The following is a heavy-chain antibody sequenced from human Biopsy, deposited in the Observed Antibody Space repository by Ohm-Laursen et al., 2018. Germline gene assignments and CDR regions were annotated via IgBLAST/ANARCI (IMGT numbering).Heavy chain of an antibody. J-gene: IGHJ1*01. Sequence: SSVKVSCKAPGGTFSNYGVNWVRQAPGQGLEWLGGNIPILGTGNYAQKFQDRVTVAADTSTSTATMELRSLRSDDTAVYYCATKLTGYFHHWGQGTLGIVSS. D-gene: IGHD3-9*01. CDR3: ATKLTGYFHH. CDR2: NIPILGTG. V-gene: IGHV1-69*06. CDR1: GGTFSNYG.